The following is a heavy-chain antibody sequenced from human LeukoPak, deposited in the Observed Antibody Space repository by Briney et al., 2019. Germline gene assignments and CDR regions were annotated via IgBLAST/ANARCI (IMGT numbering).Heavy chain of an antibody. V-gene: IGHV4-38-2*01. Sequence: SETLSLTCAVPGYSISSGYYWGWIRQPPGKGLEWIGSIYHSGSTYYNPSLKSRVTISVDTSKNQFSLKLSSVTAADTAVYYCARVTIGYYYYYYCMDVWGKGTTVTVSS. J-gene: IGHJ6*03. D-gene: IGHD3-3*01. CDR1: GYSISSGYY. CDR3: ARVTIGYYYYYYCMDV. CDR2: IYHSGST.